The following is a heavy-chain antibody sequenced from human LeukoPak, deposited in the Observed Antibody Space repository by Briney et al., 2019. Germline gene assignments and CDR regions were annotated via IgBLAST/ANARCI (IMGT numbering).Heavy chain of an antibody. D-gene: IGHD3-22*01. Sequence: PGGSLRLSCAASGFTFSTYLMHWVRQAPGKGLVWVSRIHGDGISTTYADSVKGRFTISRDNAKNTLYLQMNSLRAEDTAVYYCARGGVVVIPLVWGQGTLVTVSS. CDR3: ARGGVVVIPLV. CDR2: IHGDGIST. J-gene: IGHJ4*02. V-gene: IGHV3-74*01. CDR1: GFTFSTYL.